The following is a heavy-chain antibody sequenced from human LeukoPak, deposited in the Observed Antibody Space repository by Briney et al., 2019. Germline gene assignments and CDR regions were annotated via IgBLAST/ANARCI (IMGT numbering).Heavy chain of an antibody. Sequence: PGGSLRLSCAASGFTFSSYWMSWVRQAPGKGLERVANIKQDGSEKYYVDSVKGRFTISRDNAKNSLYLQMNSLRAEDTAVYYCARDAKSNYDSSGYYYRGDWFDPWGQGTLVTVSS. CDR1: GFTFSSYW. CDR3: ARDAKSNYDSSGYYYRGDWFDP. V-gene: IGHV3-7*01. CDR2: IKQDGSEK. J-gene: IGHJ5*02. D-gene: IGHD3-22*01.